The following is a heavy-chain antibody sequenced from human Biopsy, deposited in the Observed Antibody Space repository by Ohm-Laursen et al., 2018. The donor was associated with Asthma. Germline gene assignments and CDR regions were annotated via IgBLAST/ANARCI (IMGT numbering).Heavy chain of an antibody. J-gene: IGHJ6*02. CDR3: ARKFRFLDTRGMDV. CDR2: ISGDTGET. V-gene: IGHV1-18*04. D-gene: IGHD3-3*01. Sequence: GASVKVSCKASGYDFSNYGIAWARQAPGQGLEWMGYISGDTGETDYPKKFQGRLTMTTDTSTSTAYMELRRLSSDDSAVYYCARKFRFLDTRGMDVWGQGTTVTVSS. CDR1: GYDFSNYG.